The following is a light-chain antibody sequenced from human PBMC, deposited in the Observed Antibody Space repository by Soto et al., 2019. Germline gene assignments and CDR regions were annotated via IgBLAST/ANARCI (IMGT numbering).Light chain of an antibody. CDR3: QQYETFSPWT. J-gene: IGKJ1*01. CDR2: KAT. Sequence: DIQMTQSPSIVSASVGDRVTITCRASQRIDTWLAWYQQKPGTAPRLLIYKATTLQSGVPPRFRGSGSGTEFTLAITSLAPDDFATYYCQQYETFSPWTFGQGTKVEVK. V-gene: IGKV1-5*03. CDR1: QRIDTW.